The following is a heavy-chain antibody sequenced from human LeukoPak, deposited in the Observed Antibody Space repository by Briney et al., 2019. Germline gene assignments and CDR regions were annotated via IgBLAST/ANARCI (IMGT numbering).Heavy chain of an antibody. V-gene: IGHV4-28*01. CDR1: GYSISSNHW. CDR2: IFYAGST. CDR3: ARIGPILGAAWVDY. D-gene: IGHD3-3*02. Sequence: PSDTLSLTCAVSGYSISSNHWWGWIRQPPGKGLEWIGYIFYAGSTYYNPSLKSRVTMSVDTSKNLFSLRLTSVTAVDTAVYYCARIGPILGAAWVDYWGQGTLVSVSS. J-gene: IGHJ4*02.